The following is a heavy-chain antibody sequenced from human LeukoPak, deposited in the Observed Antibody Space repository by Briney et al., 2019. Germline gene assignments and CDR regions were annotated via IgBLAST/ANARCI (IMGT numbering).Heavy chain of an antibody. J-gene: IGHJ4*02. V-gene: IGHV1-2*02. CDR2: INPDSGDT. CDR1: GYTLTGYY. Sequence: GASVTVSCKPSGYTLTGYYMHWVRQAPGQGREWMGWINPDSGDTKYAQKFQGRVTMTRDTSISTAYMEVSRLRFDDTAMYYCAREVGYLLGEYRLGFWGPGTLVTVSS. D-gene: IGHD3-10*01. CDR3: AREVGYLLGEYRLGF.